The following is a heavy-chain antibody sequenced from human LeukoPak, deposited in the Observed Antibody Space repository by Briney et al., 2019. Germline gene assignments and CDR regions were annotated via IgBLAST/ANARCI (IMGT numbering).Heavy chain of an antibody. CDR2: INPNSGGT. CDR1: GYTFTGYY. D-gene: IGHD3-3*01. CDR3: ARAPADFWSGYYDFQH. J-gene: IGHJ1*01. Sequence: GASVRVSCKASGYTFTGYYMHWVRQAPGQGLEWTGWINPNSGGTNYAQKFQGRVTMTRDTSISTAYMELSRLRSDDTAVYYCARAPADFWSGYYDFQHWGQGTLVTVSS. V-gene: IGHV1-2*02.